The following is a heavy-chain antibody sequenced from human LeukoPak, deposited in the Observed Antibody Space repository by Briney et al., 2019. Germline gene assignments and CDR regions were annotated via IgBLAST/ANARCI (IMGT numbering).Heavy chain of an antibody. V-gene: IGHV1-24*01. J-gene: IGHJ3*02. CDR3: ATSGYSYGWGAFDI. Sequence: ASVKVSCKVSGYTLTELSMHWVRQAPGKGLEWMGGFDPEDGETIYAQKFQGRVTMTEDTSTDTAYMELSSLRSEDTAVYYCATSGYSYGWGAFDIWGQGTMVTVSS. D-gene: IGHD5-18*01. CDR2: FDPEDGET. CDR1: GYTLTELS.